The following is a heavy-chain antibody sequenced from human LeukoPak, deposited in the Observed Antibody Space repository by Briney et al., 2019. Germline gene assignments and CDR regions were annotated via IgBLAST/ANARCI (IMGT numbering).Heavy chain of an antibody. CDR3: AKETPSGGWFDS. Sequence: GGSLRLSCAASEFTFSKYALSWVRQAPGRDLEWVSAITIGGGNTYYADSVKGRFTISRDNSKNTLYLQMSSLRAEDTAVYYCAKETPSGGWFDSWGQGTLVTVSS. D-gene: IGHD3-16*01. V-gene: IGHV3-23*01. CDR2: ITIGGGNT. J-gene: IGHJ5*01. CDR1: EFTFSKYA.